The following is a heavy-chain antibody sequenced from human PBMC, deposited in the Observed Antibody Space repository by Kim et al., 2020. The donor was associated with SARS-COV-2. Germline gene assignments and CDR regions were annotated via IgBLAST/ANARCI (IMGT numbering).Heavy chain of an antibody. V-gene: IGHV3-23*01. CDR1: GFTFSSYA. Sequence: GGSLRLSCAASGFTFSSYAMSWVRQAPGKGLEWVSTISGSGGSTYYADSVKGLYTISRDNSKNTLYLQMNSLRAEDTAVYYCAKDRGGVVTNFDYWGQGTLVTVSS. CDR3: AKDRGGVVTNFDY. J-gene: IGHJ4*02. CDR2: ISGSGGST. D-gene: IGHD3-3*01.